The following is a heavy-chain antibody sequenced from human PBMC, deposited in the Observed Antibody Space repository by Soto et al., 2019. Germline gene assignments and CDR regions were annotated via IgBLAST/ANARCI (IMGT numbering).Heavy chain of an antibody. V-gene: IGHV4-30-2*06. Sequence: SETRSLTCTVFGTSISDGGFSWSWIRQSPGKGLEWIGYITHLENTYHHPSFKSRVTSSSARTRNQFSLKLSSVTTADMAVYYCGRGGGYDSFGYWGQGVLVTVSS. CDR2: ITHLENT. J-gene: IGHJ4*02. CDR1: GTSISDGGFS. CDR3: GRGGGYDSFGY. D-gene: IGHD5-12*01.